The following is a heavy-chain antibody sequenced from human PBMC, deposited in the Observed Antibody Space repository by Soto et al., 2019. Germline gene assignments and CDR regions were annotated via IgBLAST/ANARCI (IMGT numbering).Heavy chain of an antibody. J-gene: IGHJ6*02. CDR2: IYYSGST. D-gene: IGHD3-22*01. CDR3: ARDDLPGYYARSGYYGSYYLGMDV. V-gene: IGHV4-30-4*01. Sequence: SETLSLTCTVSGGSISSGDYYWSWIRQPPGKGLEWIGYIYYSGSTYYNPSLKGRVTITVDTSKNQCSLKLCAMTAAVSAVYYCARDDLPGYYARSGYYGSYYLGMDVWGQGTTVTVSS. CDR1: GGSISSGDYY.